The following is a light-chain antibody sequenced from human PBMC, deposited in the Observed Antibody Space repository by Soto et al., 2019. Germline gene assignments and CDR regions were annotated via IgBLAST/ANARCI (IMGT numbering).Light chain of an antibody. J-gene: IGKJ4*01. V-gene: IGKV3-15*01. Sequence: EIVLTQSPDTLSVSSGERATLSCLASQSVSSNLAWYQQKPGQAPRLLIYGASTRATGIPARFSGSGSGTEFTLTISSLQSEDFAVYYCQQYNNWPPLTFGGGTKVDIK. CDR3: QQYNNWPPLT. CDR1: QSVSSN. CDR2: GAS.